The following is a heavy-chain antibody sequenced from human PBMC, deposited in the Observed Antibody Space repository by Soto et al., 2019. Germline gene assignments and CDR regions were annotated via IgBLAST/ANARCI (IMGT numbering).Heavy chain of an antibody. CDR3: ARVPDR. V-gene: IGHV4-30-2*01. D-gene: IGHD2-2*01. Sequence: PSETLSLTCTVSGGSICSDCYYWSWIRQQPGKGLEWIGYIYHSGSTYYNPSLKSRVTISVDRSKNQFSLKLSSVTAADTAVYYCARVPDRWGQGTLVTVSS. CDR1: GGSICSDCYY. J-gene: IGHJ5*02. CDR2: IYHSGST.